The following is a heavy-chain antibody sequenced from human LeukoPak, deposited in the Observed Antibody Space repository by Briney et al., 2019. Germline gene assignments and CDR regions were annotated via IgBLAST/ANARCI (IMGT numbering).Heavy chain of an antibody. CDR1: GHSIINSYY. J-gene: IGHJ4*02. V-gene: IGHV4-38-2*02. CDR2: IYHTGST. CDR3: ARGSYYGSGLGDY. D-gene: IGHD3-10*01. Sequence: SETLSLTCTVSGHSIINSYYWGWIRQPPGKGLEWIGSIYHTGSTYYNPSLKSRVTISLDTSKNQFSLKLNSVTAADTAVYFCARGSYYGSGLGDYWGQGTLVTVSS.